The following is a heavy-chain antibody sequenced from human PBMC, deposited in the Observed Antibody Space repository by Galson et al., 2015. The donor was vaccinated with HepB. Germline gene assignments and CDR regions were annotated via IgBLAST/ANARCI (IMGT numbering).Heavy chain of an antibody. J-gene: IGHJ4*02. D-gene: IGHD2-15*01. Sequence: SLRLSCAASGFTFSGYPMHWVRQAPGKGLDWAAVISYDGNIKYYADSVKGRFTISRDNSKNTLYLQMNSLRPEDTAVYYCASGGGYWGQGTLVTVSS. V-gene: IGHV3-30-3*01. CDR1: GFTFSGYP. CDR2: ISYDGNIK. CDR3: ASGGGY.